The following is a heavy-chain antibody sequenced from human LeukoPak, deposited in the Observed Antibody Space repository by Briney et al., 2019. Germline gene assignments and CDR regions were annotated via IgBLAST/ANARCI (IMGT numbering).Heavy chain of an antibody. D-gene: IGHD6-19*01. CDR1: GYTFTSYG. Sequence: PGASVKVSCKASGYTFTSYGISWVRQAPGQGLEWMGWISAYNGNTNYAQKLQGRVTMTTDTSTSTAYMELRSLRSDDTAVYYCARVRRYSSGWDATGYYYYMDVWGKGTTVTVSS. CDR2: ISAYNGNT. J-gene: IGHJ6*03. CDR3: ARVRRYSSGWDATGYYYYMDV. V-gene: IGHV1-18*01.